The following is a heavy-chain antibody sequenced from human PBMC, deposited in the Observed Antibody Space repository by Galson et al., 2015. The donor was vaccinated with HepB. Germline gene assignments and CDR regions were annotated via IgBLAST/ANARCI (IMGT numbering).Heavy chain of an antibody. CDR1: GFTFNNYA. J-gene: IGHJ6*02. CDR2: ISNDATNQ. Sequence: SLRLSCAASGFTFNNYAMNWVRQAPGRGLEWVAVISNDATNQFYGDSVRGRFTISRDNSRNTLYLQMNSLKNGDTAVYYCARGIPRTTDYISKHYYYGMDVWGQGTTVTVSS. V-gene: IGHV3-30*04. CDR3: ARGIPRTTDYISKHYYYGMDV. D-gene: IGHD4-11*01.